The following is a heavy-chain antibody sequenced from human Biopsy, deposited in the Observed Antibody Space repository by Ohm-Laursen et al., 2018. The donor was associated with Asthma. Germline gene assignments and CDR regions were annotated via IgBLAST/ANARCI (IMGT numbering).Heavy chain of an antibody. CDR3: ARGQKSAGDRWFDP. V-gene: IGHV1-2*06. J-gene: IGHJ5*02. Sequence: ATVKISCKASGYPFIGYHIHWMRQAPGQGLEWMGRINPNSGATNYARKFQGRVTMTRDTSISTAYMEVSRLRSDDTAVYYCARGQKSAGDRWFDPWGQGTLVTVSS. D-gene: IGHD6-13*01. CDR1: GYPFIGYH. CDR2: INPNSGAT.